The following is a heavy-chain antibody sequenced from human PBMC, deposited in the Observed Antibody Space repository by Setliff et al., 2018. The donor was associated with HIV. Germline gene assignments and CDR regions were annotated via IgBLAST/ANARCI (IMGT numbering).Heavy chain of an antibody. CDR2: IVPVFRTV. D-gene: IGHD3-3*01. V-gene: IGHV1-69*13. CDR1: GGSFYTYA. CDR3: ARGPKKGVDILPPDS. J-gene: IGHJ5*02. Sequence: SVKVSCKAPGGSFYTYAFTWVRQAPGQGLEWVGGIVPVFRTVNYAQKLQGRVTITADESTSTSYMELNSLTSDDTAVYYCARGPKKGVDILPPDSWGQGTLVTVSS.